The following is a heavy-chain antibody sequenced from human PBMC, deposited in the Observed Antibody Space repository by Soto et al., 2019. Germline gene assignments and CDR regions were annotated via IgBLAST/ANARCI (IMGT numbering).Heavy chain of an antibody. CDR1: GFTVSSNY. CDR3: ARDVVRYFDRIYGMDV. D-gene: IGHD3-9*01. J-gene: IGHJ6*02. Sequence: EVQLVESGGGLVQPGGSLRLSCAASGFTVSSNYMSWVRQAPGKGLEWVSVIYSGGSTYYADSVKGRFTISRDNSKNTLYLQMNSLRAEDTAVYYCARDVVRYFDRIYGMDVWGQGTTVTVSS. CDR2: IYSGGST. V-gene: IGHV3-66*01.